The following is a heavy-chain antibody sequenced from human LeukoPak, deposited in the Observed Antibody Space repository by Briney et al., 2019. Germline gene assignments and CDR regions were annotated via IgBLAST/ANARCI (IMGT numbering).Heavy chain of an antibody. Sequence: GGSLRLSCAASGFSFNTYEMNWIRQAPGKGLEWVSYISSSGSAIYYADSVKGRFTISRDNARNSLFLQMNSLRAEDTAVYYCVREGVFDSRGSRDAFDIWGQGTMVTVSS. V-gene: IGHV3-48*03. CDR2: ISSSGSAI. CDR3: VREGVFDSRGSRDAFDI. J-gene: IGHJ3*02. CDR1: GFSFNTYE. D-gene: IGHD3-22*01.